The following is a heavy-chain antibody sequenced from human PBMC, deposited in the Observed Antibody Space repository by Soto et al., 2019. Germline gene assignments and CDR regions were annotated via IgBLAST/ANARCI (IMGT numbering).Heavy chain of an antibody. J-gene: IGHJ3*02. Sequence: SETLSLTCTVSGGSISSSSYYWGWIRQPPGKGLEWIGSIYYSGSTYYNPSLKSRVTISVDTSKNQFSLKLSSVTAADTAVYYCARQVEGYFDWTGYRDFDAFDIWGQGTMVTVSS. V-gene: IGHV4-39*01. CDR1: GGSISSSSYY. D-gene: IGHD3-9*01. CDR2: IYYSGST. CDR3: ARQVEGYFDWTGYRDFDAFDI.